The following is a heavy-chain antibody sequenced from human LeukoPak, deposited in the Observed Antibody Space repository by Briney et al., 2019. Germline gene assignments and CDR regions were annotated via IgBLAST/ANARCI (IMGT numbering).Heavy chain of an antibody. V-gene: IGHV1-69*02. D-gene: IGHD1-14*01. Sequence: ASVKVSCKASGGTFSSYTISWVRQAPGQGLEWMGRIIPILGIADYAQKFQGRVTVTADKSTSTAYMELSSLRSEDTAVYCCASWSPGHFDYWGQGTLVTVSS. CDR1: GGTFSSYT. J-gene: IGHJ4*02. CDR2: IIPILGIA. CDR3: ASWSPGHFDY.